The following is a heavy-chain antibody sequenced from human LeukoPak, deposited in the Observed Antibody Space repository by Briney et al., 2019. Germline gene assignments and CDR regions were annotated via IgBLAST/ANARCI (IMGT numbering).Heavy chain of an antibody. V-gene: IGHV3-48*01. CDR2: ISSGSNTI. Sequence: GGSLRLSCAASGFTFSIYSMNWVRQAPGKGLEWVSYISSGSNTIYYADSVKGRFTISRDSAKNSLYLQMNSLRAEDTAVFYCAKSYYDSSGYRGDFDYWGQGTLVTVSS. D-gene: IGHD3-22*01. CDR3: AKSYYDSSGYRGDFDY. J-gene: IGHJ4*02. CDR1: GFTFSIYS.